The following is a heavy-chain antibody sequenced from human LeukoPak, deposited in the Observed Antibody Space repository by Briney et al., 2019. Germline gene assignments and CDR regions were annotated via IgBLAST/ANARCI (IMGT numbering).Heavy chain of an antibody. D-gene: IGHD3-3*01. V-gene: IGHV1-18*01. J-gene: IGHJ5*02. Sequence: ASVTVSCKASGYTFTSYGIRWVRQAPGQGLEWMGWISAYNGNTNYAQKLQGRVTMTTDTSTSTAYMELRSLRSDDTAVYYCARDLTEGSYDFWSGYVHRNKNWFDPWGQGTLVTVSS. CDR2: ISAYNGNT. CDR3: ARDLTEGSYDFWSGYVHRNKNWFDP. CDR1: GYTFTSYG.